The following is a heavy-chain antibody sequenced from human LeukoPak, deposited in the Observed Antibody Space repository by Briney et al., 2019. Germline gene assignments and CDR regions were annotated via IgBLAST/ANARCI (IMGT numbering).Heavy chain of an antibody. CDR1: GFTFSSYA. J-gene: IGHJ3*02. D-gene: IGHD1-20*01. CDR2: ISGSGGST. CDR3: AKVGTRYNWKLAAFDI. Sequence: SGGSLRLSCAASGFTFSSYAMSWVRQAPGKGLEWVSAISGSGGSTYYADSVKGRFTISRDNSKNTLYLQMNSLRAEDTAVYYCAKVGTRYNWKLAAFDIWGQGTMVTVSS. V-gene: IGHV3-23*01.